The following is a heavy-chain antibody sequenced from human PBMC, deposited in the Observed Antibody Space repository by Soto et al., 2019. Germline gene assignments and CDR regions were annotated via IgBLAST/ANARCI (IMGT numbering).Heavy chain of an antibody. Sequence: QVQLVQSGAEVKKPGASVKVSCKASGYTFTSYGISWVRQAPGQGLEWTGWINDYNGNTNYAQKLQGRVTMTTHTSTSTAYMELRSLRSYDIVVYYCARVLPLFGTRGEGTMVTVAS. V-gene: IGHV1-18*03. J-gene: IGHJ5*01. CDR3: ARVLPLFGT. CDR1: GYTFTSYG. CDR2: INDYNGNT.